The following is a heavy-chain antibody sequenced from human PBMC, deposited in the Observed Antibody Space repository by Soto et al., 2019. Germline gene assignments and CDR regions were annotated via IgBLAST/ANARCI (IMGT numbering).Heavy chain of an antibody. D-gene: IGHD2-15*01. J-gene: IGHJ6*04. V-gene: IGHV2-5*02. Sequence: ITLKETGPTLVKPTQNLTLTCTFSGFSLNTARVGVGGVRQPRGRVVEWLAFIYWDDDKRDRPSLRSRLNMTKATIPDQVVLTITNSNSTDTATYYCVRNWRDDGGEYYYGLDAWGRGTTVTASS. CDR1: GFSLNTARVG. CDR2: IYWDDDK. CDR3: VRNWRDDGGEYYYGLDA.